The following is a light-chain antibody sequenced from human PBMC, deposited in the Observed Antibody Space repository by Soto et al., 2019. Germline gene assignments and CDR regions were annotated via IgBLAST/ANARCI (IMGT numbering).Light chain of an antibody. J-gene: IGLJ1*01. CDR1: SGSIASYY. V-gene: IGLV6-57*04. Sequence: NFMLTQPHSVSASPGETVTISCTRSSGSIASYYVQWYQQRPGSAPTIVIYEDDERPSGVPDRFSGSIDSSSNSASLTISGLKTEDEADYCCAAWDDSLNEYVFGDGTKVTVL. CDR2: EDD. CDR3: AAWDDSLNEYV.